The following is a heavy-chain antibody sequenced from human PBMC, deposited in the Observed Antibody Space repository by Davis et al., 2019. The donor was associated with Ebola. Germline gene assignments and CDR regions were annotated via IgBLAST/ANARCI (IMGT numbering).Heavy chain of an antibody. D-gene: IGHD1-1*01. V-gene: IGHV3-48*03. CDR3: ARGTSLPGTDY. CDR1: GFTFSTFE. J-gene: IGHJ4*02. Sequence: PGGSLRLSCAASGFTFSTFEMDWVRQAPGKGLEWIAYISASGTTIYYADSVKGRFTISRENAKNSMSLQMNTLRAEDTAIYYCARGTSLPGTDYWGQGTQVTVSS. CDR2: ISASGTTI.